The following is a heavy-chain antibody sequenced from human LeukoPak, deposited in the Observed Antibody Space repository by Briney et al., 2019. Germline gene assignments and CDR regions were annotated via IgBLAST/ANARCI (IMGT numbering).Heavy chain of an antibody. V-gene: IGHV3-30*02. CDR1: GFTFSNFN. J-gene: IGHJ4*02. CDR3: ARDVFGGGSGSYDY. CDR2: IRYDGSNQ. D-gene: IGHD3-10*01. Sequence: GGSLKLSCAASGFTFSNFNMHWVRQAPGKGLEWVALIRYDGSNQLCADSVKGRFTMSRDNSKNTLYLQMNSLRAEDTAVYYCARDVFGGGSGSYDYWGQGTLVTVSS.